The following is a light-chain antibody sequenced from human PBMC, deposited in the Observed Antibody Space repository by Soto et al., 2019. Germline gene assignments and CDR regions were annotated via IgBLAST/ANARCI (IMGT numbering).Light chain of an antibody. CDR2: GNN. CDR1: SSNIGAGYD. CDR3: QSYDSSLSGPV. V-gene: IGLV1-40*01. Sequence: QSVLTQPPSVSGAPGQRVTISCTGSSSNIGAGYDVPWYQQLPGTAPKLLIYGNNNRPSGVPDRFSGSKSGTSASLAITGLQAEDEADYYCQSYDSSLSGPVFGGGTKLTVL. J-gene: IGLJ2*01.